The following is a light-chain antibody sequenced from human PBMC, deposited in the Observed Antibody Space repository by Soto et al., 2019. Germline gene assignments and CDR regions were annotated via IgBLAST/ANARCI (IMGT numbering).Light chain of an antibody. J-gene: IGKJ4*01. V-gene: IGKV3-15*01. Sequence: EIGMTQSPASLSVSPGETATLSCRASQSVSSNLAWYQQKPGQAPRLLIYGASTRATGIPARFSGSGSGTHFTLTISSLQPEDFATYYCQQSYSTPPTFGGGTKVEIK. CDR2: GAS. CDR3: QQSYSTPPT. CDR1: QSVSSN.